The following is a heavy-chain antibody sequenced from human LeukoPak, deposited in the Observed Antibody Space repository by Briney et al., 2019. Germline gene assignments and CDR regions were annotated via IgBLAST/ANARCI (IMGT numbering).Heavy chain of an antibody. CDR3: ARGVLYCSSSSCYLVGDY. J-gene: IGHJ4*02. CDR1: GFTFSNYA. CDR2: ISYDGSNK. D-gene: IGHD2-2*01. Sequence: GGSLRLSCAASGFTFSNYAVHWVRQAPGKGLEWVAVISYDGSNKYYADSVKGRFTISRDNSKNTVYLQMNSLRPEDTAVYYCARGVLYCSSSSCYLVGDYWGQGTLVTVSS. V-gene: IGHV3-30-3*01.